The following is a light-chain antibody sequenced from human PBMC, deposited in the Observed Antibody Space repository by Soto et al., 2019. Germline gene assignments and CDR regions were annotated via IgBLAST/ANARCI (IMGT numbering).Light chain of an antibody. J-gene: IGKJ4*01. CDR2: DAS. CDR3: QQRSNWRGT. Sequence: EIVLTKSPATLSFSPGERATLSCRASQSISKYLAWYQQRPGQAPRLLIYDASTRATGIPARFSGSWSGTDFTLTISSLEPEDFAVYYCQQRSNWRGTFGGGTKVEI. CDR1: QSISKY. V-gene: IGKV3-11*01.